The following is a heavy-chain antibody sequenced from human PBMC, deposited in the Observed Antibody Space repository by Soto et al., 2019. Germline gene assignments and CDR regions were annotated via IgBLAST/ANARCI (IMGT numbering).Heavy chain of an antibody. CDR2: ISATGGGT. J-gene: IGHJ5*02. Sequence: GGSLRLSCAASGFKFSNYAMSWVRQAPGKGLEWVSLISATGGGTYYADSVKGRFTISRDNSHNTLYLQVHSLTAEDTAVYYCAKDRRAGGNSAFYFDLWGQGAQVTVSA. CDR3: AKDRRAGGNSAFYFDL. V-gene: IGHV3-23*01. D-gene: IGHD3-16*01. CDR1: GFKFSNYA.